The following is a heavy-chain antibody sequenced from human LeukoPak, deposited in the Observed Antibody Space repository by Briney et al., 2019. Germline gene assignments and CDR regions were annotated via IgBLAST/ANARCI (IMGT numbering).Heavy chain of an antibody. D-gene: IGHD6-13*01. J-gene: IGHJ1*01. Sequence: GGSLRLSCASSGFTFTNAWMSWVRQAPGKGLEWVGRIKSKTDGGTTDYAAPVKGRFTISRDDSKTTLYLQMNSLKSEDTAVYYCTTVRGSSYQYFQRWGQGTLVTVS. CDR1: GFTFTNAW. CDR3: TTVRGSSYQYFQR. CDR2: IKSKTDGGTT. V-gene: IGHV3-15*01.